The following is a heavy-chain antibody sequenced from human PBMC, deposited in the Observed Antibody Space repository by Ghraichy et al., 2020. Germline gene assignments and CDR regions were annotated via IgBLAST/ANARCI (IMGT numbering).Heavy chain of an antibody. Sequence: TLSLTCTVSGGSISSGGYYWSWIRQHPGKGLEWIGYIYYSGSTYYNPSLKSRVTISVDTSKNQFSLKLSSVTAADTAVYYCAREIDSSGYYLFDYWGQGTLVTVSS. CDR1: GGSISSGGYY. CDR2: IYYSGST. J-gene: IGHJ4*02. CDR3: AREIDSSGYYLFDY. D-gene: IGHD3-22*01. V-gene: IGHV4-31*03.